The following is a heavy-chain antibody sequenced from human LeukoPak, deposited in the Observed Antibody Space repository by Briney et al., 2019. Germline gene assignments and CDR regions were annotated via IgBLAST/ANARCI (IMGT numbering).Heavy chain of an antibody. D-gene: IGHD2-8*01. V-gene: IGHV4-59*01. CDR2: IYYSGST. J-gene: IGHJ4*02. CDR3: ARGANCTNGVCYGGHFDY. CDR1: GGSISSYY. Sequence: PSETLSLTCTVSGGSISSYYWSWIRQPPGKGLEWIGYIYYSGSTNYNPSLKSRVTISVDTPKNQFSLKLSSVTAADTAVYYCARGANCTNGVCYGGHFDYWGQGTLVTVSS.